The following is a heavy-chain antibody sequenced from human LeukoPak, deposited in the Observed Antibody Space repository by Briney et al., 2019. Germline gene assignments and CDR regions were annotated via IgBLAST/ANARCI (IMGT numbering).Heavy chain of an antibody. Sequence: PGGSLRLSCAASGFTFSSYWMSWVRQAPGKGLGWVANIKQDGSEKYYVDSVKGRFTISRDNAKNSLYLQMNSLRAEDTAVYYRARARSQMLTPHFDYWGQGTLVTVSS. V-gene: IGHV3-7*02. CDR2: IKQDGSEK. CDR1: GFTFSSYW. CDR3: ARARSQMLTPHFDY. D-gene: IGHD1-14*01. J-gene: IGHJ4*02.